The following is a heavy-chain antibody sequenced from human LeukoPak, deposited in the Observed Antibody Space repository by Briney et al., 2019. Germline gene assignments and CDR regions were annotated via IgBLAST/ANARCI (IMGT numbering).Heavy chain of an antibody. J-gene: IGHJ4*02. D-gene: IGHD2-2*01. Sequence: PSETLSLTCAVYGGSFSGYYWSWIRQPPGKGLEWIGEINHSGSTNYNPSLKSRVTISVDTSKNQFSLKLSSVTAADTAVYYCARGIPGSVVVPAALYYFDSWGQGTLVTVSS. CDR1: GGSFSGYY. CDR2: INHSGST. V-gene: IGHV4-34*01. CDR3: ARGIPGSVVVPAALYYFDS.